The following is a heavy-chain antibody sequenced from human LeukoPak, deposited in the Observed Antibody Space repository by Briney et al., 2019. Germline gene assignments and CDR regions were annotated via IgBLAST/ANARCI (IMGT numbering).Heavy chain of an antibody. CDR3: ARDPGSVYFDY. J-gene: IGHJ4*02. Sequence: GGSLRLSCAASGFTFSSYAMSWVRQAPGKGLEWVSTISGSGGGTYYADYVKGRFTISRDNAKNSLYLQMNSLRAEDTAVYYCARDPGSVYFDYWGQGTLVTVSS. CDR2: ISGSGGGT. CDR1: GFTFSSYA. V-gene: IGHV3-23*01. D-gene: IGHD5-12*01.